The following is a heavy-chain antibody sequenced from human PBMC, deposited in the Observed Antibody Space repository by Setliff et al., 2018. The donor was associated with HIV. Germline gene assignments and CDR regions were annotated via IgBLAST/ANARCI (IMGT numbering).Heavy chain of an antibody. CDR1: GFTFSTAW. J-gene: IGHJ4*02. CDR3: ARLMYSSGPGSFDY. D-gene: IGHD6-19*01. V-gene: IGHV3-15*01. Sequence: GGSLRLSCAASGFTFSTAWMNWVRQAPGKGLEWVGHIKSKTDGGTTDYAAPVKGRFTVSRDDSKNTLYLQMNSLRAEDTAVYYCARLMYSSGPGSFDYWGQGTLVTVSS. CDR2: IKSKTDGGTT.